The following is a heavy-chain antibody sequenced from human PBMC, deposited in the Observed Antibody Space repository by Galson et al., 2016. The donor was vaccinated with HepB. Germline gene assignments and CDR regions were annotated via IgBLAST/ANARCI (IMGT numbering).Heavy chain of an antibody. CDR3: ARENPGSQILEY. CDR1: EGTFSSYR. V-gene: IGHV1-69*13. Sequence: SVKVSCKASEGTFSSYRINWVRQAPGQGLEWMGAIIPMFRSASYAQRFQDRVTITADESTSTAYMELSSLRSEDRAVYFCARENPGSQILEYWGQGTLVTVSS. J-gene: IGHJ4*02. CDR2: IIPMFRSA. D-gene: IGHD3-3*01.